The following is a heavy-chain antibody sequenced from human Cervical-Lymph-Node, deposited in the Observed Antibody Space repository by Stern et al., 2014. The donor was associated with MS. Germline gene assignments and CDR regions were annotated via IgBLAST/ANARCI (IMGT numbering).Heavy chain of an antibody. CDR1: GGTFSTHA. Sequence: QLVQSGAEVKKPGSSVKVSCKSSGGTFSTHAISWGRQAPGQGLERLGRIITLLGTPEYAPSFRGRLPLESDGSAETACLALRSLTPDDTAVYYCAREKSDCSGGSYFSSLDYWGQGTLVTVSS. J-gene: IGHJ4*02. CDR3: AREKSDCSGGSYFSSLDY. V-gene: IGHV1-69*11. CDR2: IITLLGTP. D-gene: IGHD2-15*01.